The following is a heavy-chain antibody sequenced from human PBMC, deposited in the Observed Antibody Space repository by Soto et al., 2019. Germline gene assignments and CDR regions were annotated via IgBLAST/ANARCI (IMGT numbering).Heavy chain of an antibody. Sequence: QVQLVQSGAEVQKPGSSVKVSCKASGGTFSSYTISWVRQAPGQGLEWMGRIIPILGIANYAQKFQGRVTITADKSTSTAYMELSSLRSEDTAVYYCARDMVVVVVAATESWFDPWGQGTLVTVSS. D-gene: IGHD2-15*01. CDR2: IIPILGIA. CDR3: ARDMVVVVVAATESWFDP. CDR1: GGTFSSYT. J-gene: IGHJ5*02. V-gene: IGHV1-69*08.